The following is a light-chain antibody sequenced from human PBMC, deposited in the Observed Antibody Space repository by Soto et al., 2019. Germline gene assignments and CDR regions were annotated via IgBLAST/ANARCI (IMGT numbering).Light chain of an antibody. CDR2: WAS. V-gene: IGKV4-1*01. CDR1: QSVLYSSNNKNY. Sequence: DIVMTQSPDSLAVSLGERATINCKSSQSVLYSSNNKNYLGWYQQKVGQPPKLLIYWASTRESGVPDRFSGSGSGTAFTLTISSLQDEDVAVYYCQQYYSKPLTFGGGTKVEIK. CDR3: QQYYSKPLT. J-gene: IGKJ4*01.